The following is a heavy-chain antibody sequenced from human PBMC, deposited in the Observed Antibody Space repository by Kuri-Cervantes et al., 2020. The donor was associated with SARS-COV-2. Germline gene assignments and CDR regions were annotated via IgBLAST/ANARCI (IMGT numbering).Heavy chain of an antibody. CDR3: ARDGSFSPLYYYYYYMDV. CDR1: GYSITNGHY. D-gene: IGHD2/OR15-2a*01. J-gene: IGHJ6*03. Sequence: GSLRLSCSVSGYSITNGHYWGWIRQPPGKGLEWIGSVYHSGETYYNPSLNRRVSISIDASKNQFSLKLTSVTAADTAVYYCARDGSFSPLYYYYYYMDVWGKGTTVTVSS. V-gene: IGHV4-38-2*02. CDR2: VYHSGET.